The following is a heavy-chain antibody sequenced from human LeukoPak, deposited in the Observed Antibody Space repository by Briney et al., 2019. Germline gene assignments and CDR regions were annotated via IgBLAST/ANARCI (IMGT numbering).Heavy chain of an antibody. V-gene: IGHV3-7*01. Sequence: GGSLRLSCATSGLAFRNCCMYWVREARGRGREWVASIKPDGSEDFYADSVKGRFNISRDNAKNSLFLQMTNLKAEDTAVYYCAVDRRFKIFDYWGQGTLVTVSS. CDR2: IKPDGSED. CDR3: AVDRRFKIFDY. D-gene: IGHD5-24*01. CDR1: GLAFRNCC. J-gene: IGHJ4*02.